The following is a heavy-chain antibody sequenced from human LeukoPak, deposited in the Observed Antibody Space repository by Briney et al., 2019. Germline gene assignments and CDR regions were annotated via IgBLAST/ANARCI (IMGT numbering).Heavy chain of an antibody. J-gene: IGHJ5*02. D-gene: IGHD2-15*01. CDR1: GYSISSGYY. CDR2: IYHSGST. Sequence: SETLSLTCTVSGYSISSGYYWGWIRQPPGKGLEWIGSIYHSGSTYYNPSLKSRVTISVDTSKNQFSLKLSSVTAADTAVYYCARFQGYCSGGSCNNWFDPWGQGTLVTVSS. V-gene: IGHV4-38-2*02. CDR3: ARFQGYCSGGSCNNWFDP.